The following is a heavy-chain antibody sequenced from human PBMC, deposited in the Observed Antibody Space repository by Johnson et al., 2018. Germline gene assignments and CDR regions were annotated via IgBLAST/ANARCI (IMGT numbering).Heavy chain of an antibody. Sequence: QLVESGGGVVQPGRSLRLSCAASGFTFSSYGMHWVRQAPGKGLEWVAVIWYDGSNKYYADSVKGRFTISRDNSKNTLYLQMNSRRAEDTAVFYCAKDQPGGAFDIWGQGTMVTVSS. D-gene: IGHD1-14*01. CDR3: AKDQPGGAFDI. V-gene: IGHV3-33*06. J-gene: IGHJ3*02. CDR1: GFTFSSYG. CDR2: IWYDGSNK.